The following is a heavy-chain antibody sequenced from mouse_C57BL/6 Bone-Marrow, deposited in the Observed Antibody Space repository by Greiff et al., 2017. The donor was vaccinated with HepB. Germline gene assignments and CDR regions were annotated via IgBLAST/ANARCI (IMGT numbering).Heavy chain of an antibody. CDR2: IDPSDSYT. CDR3: ARRGYYGNSWFAY. V-gene: IGHV1-69*01. CDR1: GYTFTSYW. Sequence: QVQLQQPGAELVMPGASVKLSCKASGYTFTSYWMHWVKQRPGQGLEWIGEIDPSDSYTNYNQKFKGKSTLTVDKSSSTAYMQLSSLTSEDSAVYYCARRGYYGNSWFAYWGQGALVTVSA. J-gene: IGHJ3*01. D-gene: IGHD2-1*01.